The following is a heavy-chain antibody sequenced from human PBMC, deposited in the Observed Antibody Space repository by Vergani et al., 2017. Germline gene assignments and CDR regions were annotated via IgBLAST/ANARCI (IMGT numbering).Heavy chain of an antibody. D-gene: IGHD5-24*01. V-gene: IGHV3-23*01. CDR1: GFTFSSYA. J-gene: IGHJ4*02. CDR2: ISGSGGST. CDR3: ANIGVEVATISDY. Sequence: EVQLLESGGGLVQPGGSLRLSCAASGFTFSSYAMSWVRQAPGKGLEWVSAISGSGGSTYYADSVKGRFTISRDNSKNTLYLQMNSLRAEDTVVYYCANIGVEVATISDYWGQGTLVTVSS.